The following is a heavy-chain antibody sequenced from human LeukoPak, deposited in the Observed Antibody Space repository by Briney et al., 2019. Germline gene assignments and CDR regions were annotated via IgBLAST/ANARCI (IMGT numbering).Heavy chain of an antibody. V-gene: IGHV3-30*18. CDR1: GFTFSSYA. J-gene: IGHJ4*02. D-gene: IGHD1-14*01. CDR2: ISYDGSNK. Sequence: PGGSLRLSCAASGFTFSSYAMSWVRQAPGKGLEWVAVISYDGSNKYYADSVKGRFTISRDNSKNTLYLQMNSLRAEDTAVYYCAKDASNHGDYWGQGTLVTVSS. CDR3: AKDASNHGDY.